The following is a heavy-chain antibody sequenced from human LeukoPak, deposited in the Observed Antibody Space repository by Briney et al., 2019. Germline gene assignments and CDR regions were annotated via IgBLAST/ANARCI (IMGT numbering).Heavy chain of an antibody. D-gene: IGHD3-22*01. CDR2: INHSGST. CDR1: GGSFSGYY. V-gene: IGHV4-34*01. Sequence: SETLSLTCAVYGGSFSGYYWSWIRQPPGKGLEWIGEINHSGSTNYNPSLKSRVTISVDTSKTQFSLKLSSVTAADTAVYYCARGITMIVDWGQGTLVTVSS. J-gene: IGHJ4*02. CDR3: ARGITMIVD.